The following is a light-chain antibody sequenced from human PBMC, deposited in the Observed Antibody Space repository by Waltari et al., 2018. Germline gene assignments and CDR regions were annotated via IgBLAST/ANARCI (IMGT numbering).Light chain of an antibody. CDR3: SSYAHSNTVV. CDR1: TSDVGGYTS. CDR2: EVT. J-gene: IGLJ2*01. V-gene: IGLV2-8*01. Sequence: QSALTHPPSASGSPGQSVTISCTATTSDVGGYTSVSWYQQNPDKAPKLIISEVTKRPSGVPDRFSGSKSGNTASLTVSGLQAEDEADYYCSSYAHSNTVVFGGGTRLTVL.